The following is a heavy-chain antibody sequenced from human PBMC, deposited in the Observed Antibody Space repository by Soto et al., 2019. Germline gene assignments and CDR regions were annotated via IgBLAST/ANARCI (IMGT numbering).Heavy chain of an antibody. Sequence: GGSLRLSCAASGFTFSSYAMHWVRQAPGKGLEWVAVISYDGSNKYYADSVKGRFTISRDNSKNTLYLQMNSLRAEDTAVYYCARGGPYGSGRYMKAGVYYWGQGTLVTVSS. J-gene: IGHJ4*02. CDR2: ISYDGSNK. CDR3: ARGGPYGSGRYMKAGVYY. CDR1: GFTFSSYA. V-gene: IGHV3-30-3*01. D-gene: IGHD3-10*01.